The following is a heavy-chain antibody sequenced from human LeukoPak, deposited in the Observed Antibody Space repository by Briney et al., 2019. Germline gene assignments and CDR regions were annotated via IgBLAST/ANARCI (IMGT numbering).Heavy chain of an antibody. CDR2: INNSGSS. D-gene: IGHD4-23*01. V-gene: IGHV4-34*01. J-gene: IGHJ4*02. CDR1: SGSFSGYY. Sequence: PSETLSLTCAVYSGSFSGYYWNWIRQPPGKGLEWIGEINNSGSSNYNPSLKSRVTISLDTSKNQFSLKLTSVTAADTAVYYCARLDYGGNPSYWGQGTLVTVSS. CDR3: ARLDYGGNPSY.